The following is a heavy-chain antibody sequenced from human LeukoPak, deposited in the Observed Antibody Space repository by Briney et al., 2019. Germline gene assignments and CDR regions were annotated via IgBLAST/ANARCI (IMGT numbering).Heavy chain of an antibody. D-gene: IGHD1-14*01. J-gene: IGHJ4*02. V-gene: IGHV3-23*01. Sequence: HPGGSLRLSCAASGFTFSSYAMSWVRQAPGKVLEWVSAISGSGGSTYYADSVKGRFTISRDNSKNTLYLQMNSLRAEDTAVYYCAKDHPGGIGGLSFDYWGQGTLVTVSS. CDR2: ISGSGGST. CDR3: AKDHPGGIGGLSFDY. CDR1: GFTFSSYA.